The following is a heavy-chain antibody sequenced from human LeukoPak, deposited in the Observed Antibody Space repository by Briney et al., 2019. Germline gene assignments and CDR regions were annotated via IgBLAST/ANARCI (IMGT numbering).Heavy chain of an antibody. CDR1: GFTFSNYA. Sequence: GGSLRLSCAASGFTFSNYAMHWVRQAPGKGLEWVAFISFDGSDKYYADSVKGRFTISRDNSKNTLYLQMNSLRAEDTAVYYCARDQPGTYTLSSTWGQGTLVTVSS. CDR3: ARDQPGTYTLSST. J-gene: IGHJ5*02. V-gene: IGHV3-30-3*01. D-gene: IGHD6-19*01. CDR2: ISFDGSDK.